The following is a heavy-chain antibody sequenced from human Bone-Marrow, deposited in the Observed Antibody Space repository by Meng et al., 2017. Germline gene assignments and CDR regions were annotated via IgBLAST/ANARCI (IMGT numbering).Heavy chain of an antibody. CDR2: ISYDGSTK. V-gene: IGHV3-30*04. CDR3: ARDFYSSSWYLLGRTYYYYGMDV. J-gene: IGHJ6*02. CDR1: GFTFSSYA. D-gene: IGHD6-13*01. Sequence: GGSLRLSCAASGFTFSSYAMHWVRQAPGKGLEWVAVISYDGSTKYYADSVKGRFTISRDNSKNTLYLQMNSLRAEDTAVYYCARDFYSSSWYLLGRTYYYYGMDVWGQGTTVTVSS.